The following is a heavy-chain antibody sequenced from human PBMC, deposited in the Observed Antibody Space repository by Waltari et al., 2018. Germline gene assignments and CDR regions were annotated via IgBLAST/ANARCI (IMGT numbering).Heavy chain of an antibody. CDR2: IYPGDSYT. Sequence: EVQLVQSGAEVKKPGKSLKISCKGSGYSFTSYWIGWVRQMHGKGLEWMGIIYPGDSYTRYGPSFQGQVTISADKSISTAYLQWSSLKASDTAMYYCARNGRVQGVPNWFDPWGQGTLVTVSS. CDR1: GYSFTSYW. V-gene: IGHV5-51*03. J-gene: IGHJ5*02. D-gene: IGHD3-10*01. CDR3: ARNGRVQGVPNWFDP.